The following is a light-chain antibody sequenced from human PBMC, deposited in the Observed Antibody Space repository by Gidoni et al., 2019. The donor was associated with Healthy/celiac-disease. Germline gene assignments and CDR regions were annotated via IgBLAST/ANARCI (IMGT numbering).Light chain of an antibody. Sequence: AIRVTQSPSSLSASTGGRVTITCRASQGISSYLAWYQQKPGKAPKLLLYAASTLQSGVPSMFSGSGSGTDFTLTISCLQSEDFATYYCQQYYSYPLTFGGGTKVEIK. CDR1: QGISSY. J-gene: IGKJ4*01. V-gene: IGKV1-8*01. CDR2: AAS. CDR3: QQYYSYPLT.